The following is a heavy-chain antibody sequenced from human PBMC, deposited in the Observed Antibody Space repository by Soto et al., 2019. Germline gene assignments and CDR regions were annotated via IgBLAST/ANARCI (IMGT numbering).Heavy chain of an antibody. J-gene: IGHJ6*02. V-gene: IGHV3-21*01. CDR1: GFTFSSYS. D-gene: IGHD3-3*01. CDR2: ISSSSSYI. Sequence: GSLRLSCAASGFTFSSYSMNWVRQAPGKGLEWVSSISSSSSYIYYADSVKGRFTISRDNAKNSLYLQMNSLRAEDTAVYYCARSMDDFWSGDSPRYYYGMDVWGQGTTVTVSS. CDR3: ARSMDDFWSGDSPRYYYGMDV.